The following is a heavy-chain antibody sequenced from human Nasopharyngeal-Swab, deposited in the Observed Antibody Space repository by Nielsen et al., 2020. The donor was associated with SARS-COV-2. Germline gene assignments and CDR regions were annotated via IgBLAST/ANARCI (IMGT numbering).Heavy chain of an antibody. CDR1: GFTFSSYW. D-gene: IGHD3-10*01. CDR2: IKQDGSEK. CDR3: ARLMVRGVYYFDY. Sequence: GESLKISCAASGFTFSSYWMSWVRQAPGKGLEWVANIKQDGSEKYYVDSVKGRFTISRDNAKNSLYLQMNSLRAEDTAVYYCARLMVRGVYYFDYWGQGTLVTVSS. J-gene: IGHJ4*02. V-gene: IGHV3-7*01.